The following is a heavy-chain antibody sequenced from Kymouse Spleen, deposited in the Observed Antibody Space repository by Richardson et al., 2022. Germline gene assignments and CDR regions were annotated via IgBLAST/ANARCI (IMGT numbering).Heavy chain of an antibody. CDR2: INHSGST. Sequence: QVQLQQWGAGLLKPSETLSLTCAVYGGSFSGYYWSWIRQPPGKGLEWIGEINHSGSTNYNPSLKSRVTISVDTSKNQFSLKLSSVTAADTAVYYCARITMVRGVMGWFDPWGQGTLVTVSS. J-gene: IGHJ5*02. CDR3: ARITMVRGVMGWFDP. D-gene: IGHD3-10*01. CDR1: GGSFSGYY. V-gene: IGHV4-34*01.